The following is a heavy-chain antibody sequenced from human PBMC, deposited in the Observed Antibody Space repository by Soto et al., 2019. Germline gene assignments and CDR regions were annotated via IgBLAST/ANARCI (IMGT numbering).Heavy chain of an antibody. J-gene: IGHJ5*02. V-gene: IGHV3-23*01. D-gene: IGHD2-2*01. CDR3: AKDPVPQLLPSWWFDP. CDR2: ISGAGGNT. Sequence: EVQLLESGGGLVQPGGSLRLSCAASGFAFGAYAMTWVRQAPGKGLEWVSVISGAGGNTYYADSVKGRFTGSRDNSKKMLYLEMNSLRVEGTAIYYCAKDPVPQLLPSWWFDPWGQGTRVTVSS. CDR1: GFAFGAYA.